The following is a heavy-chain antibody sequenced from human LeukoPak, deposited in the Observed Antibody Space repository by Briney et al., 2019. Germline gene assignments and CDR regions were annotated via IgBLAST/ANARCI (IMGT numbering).Heavy chain of an antibody. CDR2: IYYSGST. Sequence: SETLSLTCTVSGGPISSSSYYWGWIRQPPGKGLEWIGSIYYSGSTYYNPSLKSRVTISVDTSKNQFSLKLSSVTAADTAVYYCAKDLRQWLVNYYFDYWGQGTLVTVSS. CDR1: GGPISSSSYY. V-gene: IGHV4-39*02. CDR3: AKDLRQWLVNYYFDY. J-gene: IGHJ4*02. D-gene: IGHD6-19*01.